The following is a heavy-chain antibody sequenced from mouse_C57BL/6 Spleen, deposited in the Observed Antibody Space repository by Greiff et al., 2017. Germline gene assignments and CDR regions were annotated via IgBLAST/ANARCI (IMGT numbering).Heavy chain of an antibody. D-gene: IGHD2-12*01. CDR2: IDPETGGT. V-gene: IGHV1-15*01. Sequence: VQLKESGAELVRPGASVTLSCKASGYTFTDYEMHWVKQTPVHGLEWIGAIDPETGGTAYNQKFKGRSILTADKSSSTAYMELRSLTSEDSAVYCCARQVVTTGCFDVWGTGTTLTVSS. CDR3: ARQVVTTGCFDV. CDR1: GYTFTDYE. J-gene: IGHJ1*03.